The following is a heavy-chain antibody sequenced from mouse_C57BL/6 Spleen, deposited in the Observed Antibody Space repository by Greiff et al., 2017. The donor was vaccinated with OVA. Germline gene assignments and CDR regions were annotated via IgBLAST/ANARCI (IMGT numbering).Heavy chain of an antibody. J-gene: IGHJ1*03. Sequence: VQLQQSGPGLVQPSQSLSITCTVSGFSLTSYGVHWVRQSPGKGLEWLGVRWRGGSTDYNAAFMSRLSITKDNSKSQVFFKMNSLQADDTAIYYCAKGSTTVVATNFDVWGTGTTVTVSS. V-gene: IGHV2-5*01. D-gene: IGHD1-1*01. CDR1: GFSLTSYG. CDR3: AKGSTTVVATNFDV. CDR2: RWRGGST.